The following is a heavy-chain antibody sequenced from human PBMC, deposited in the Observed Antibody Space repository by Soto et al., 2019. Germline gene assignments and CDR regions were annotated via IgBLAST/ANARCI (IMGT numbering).Heavy chain of an antibody. V-gene: IGHV4-39*01. Sequence: SESPALTCTVSGGCISSRRDYWGWIRQPPGKGLEWIGSIYYSGSTYYNPSLKSRVTISVDTSKNQFSLKLSSVTAADTAVYNCARCTYASGNYYNPDYWGQGTQVTVSS. CDR2: IYYSGST. CDR3: ARCTYASGNYYNPDY. J-gene: IGHJ4*02. CDR1: GGCISSRRDY. D-gene: IGHD3-10*01.